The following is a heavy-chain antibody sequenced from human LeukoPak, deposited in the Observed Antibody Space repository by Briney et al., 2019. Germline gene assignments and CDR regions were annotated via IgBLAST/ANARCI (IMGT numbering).Heavy chain of an antibody. CDR3: ARSRIQLWSTPYDY. V-gene: IGHV4-31*03. CDR1: GGSISSGGYY. J-gene: IGHJ4*02. D-gene: IGHD5-18*01. CDR2: IYYSGST. Sequence: PSETLSLTCTVSGGSISSGGYYWSRIRQHPWKGLEWIGYIYYSGSTYYNPSLNSRVTISVDASKNQFSLKLSSVTAADTAVYYCARSRIQLWSTPYDYWGQGTLVTVSS.